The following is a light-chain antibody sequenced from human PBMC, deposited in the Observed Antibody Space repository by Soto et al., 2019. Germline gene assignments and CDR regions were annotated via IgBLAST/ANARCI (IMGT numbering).Light chain of an antibody. CDR1: QSVSSN. Sequence: EIVMTQSPATLSVSPGERATLSCRANQSVSSNLAWYQQNPGQAPRLLVYGASTRATGIPARFSGSGSGTEFPLTISSLHFEDFAVYYCQQYNNWPLEFTFGQGTKLEIK. V-gene: IGKV3-15*01. CDR2: GAS. CDR3: QQYNNWPLEFT. J-gene: IGKJ2*01.